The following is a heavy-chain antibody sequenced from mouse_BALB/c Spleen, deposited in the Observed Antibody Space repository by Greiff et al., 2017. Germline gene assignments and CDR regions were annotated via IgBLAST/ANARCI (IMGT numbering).Heavy chain of an antibody. V-gene: IGHV5-6-5*01. CDR2: ISSGGSN. D-gene: IGHD1-1*01. Sequence: EVMLVESGGGLVKPGGSLKLSCAASGFTFSSYAMSWVRQTPEKRLEWVATISSGGSNYYHDSVKGRFTTSRDNAGNILYLQMSRLRSVDTAMYYFSSGGGYCSSYAMDYWGQGTSVTVSA. J-gene: IGHJ4*01. CDR3: SSGGGYCSSYAMDY. CDR1: GFTFSSYA.